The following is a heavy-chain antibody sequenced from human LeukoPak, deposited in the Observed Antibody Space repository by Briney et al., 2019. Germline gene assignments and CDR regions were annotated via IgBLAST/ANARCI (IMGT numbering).Heavy chain of an antibody. CDR1: GGSISSYY. CDR3: ARAFSSTDYDH. V-gene: IGHV4-59*01. CDR2: IYYSGSS. Sequence: PSETLSLTCTVSGGSISSYYWSWIRQPPGKGLEWIGYIYYSGSSYYNPSLKSRVTISLDTSKKQFSLKLNSVTAADTSMYYCARAFSSTDYDHWGQGTLVIVSS. J-gene: IGHJ4*02. D-gene: IGHD6-13*01.